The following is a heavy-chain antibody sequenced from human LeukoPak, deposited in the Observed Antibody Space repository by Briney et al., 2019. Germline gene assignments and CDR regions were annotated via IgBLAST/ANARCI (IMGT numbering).Heavy chain of an antibody. CDR2: IWYDGSNK. Sequence: GGSLRLSCAASGFTFSNYGMHWVRQAPGKGLEWVAVIWYDGSNKYYADSVKGRFTISRDNSKNTLYLQMNSLRAEDTAVYYCARDWSGSNPNYYFDYWGQGTLVTVSS. D-gene: IGHD3-10*01. CDR3: ARDWSGSNPNYYFDY. V-gene: IGHV3-33*01. CDR1: GFTFSNYG. J-gene: IGHJ4*02.